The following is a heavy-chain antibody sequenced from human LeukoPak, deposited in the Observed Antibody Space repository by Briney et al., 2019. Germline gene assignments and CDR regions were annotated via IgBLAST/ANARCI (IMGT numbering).Heavy chain of an antibody. CDR2: INTKTGNP. CDR1: GYSFTKYA. CDR3: ARISGDFGHLGDP. D-gene: IGHD3-16*01. V-gene: IGHV7-4-1*02. Sequence: ASVKVSCKASGYSFTKYAMNWVRQAPGHGLEWMGWINTKTGNPTYAQGFTGRFVFSLDTSVSTAFLQISSLKAADTAVYYCARISGDFGHLGDPWGQGTLVTVSS. J-gene: IGHJ5*02.